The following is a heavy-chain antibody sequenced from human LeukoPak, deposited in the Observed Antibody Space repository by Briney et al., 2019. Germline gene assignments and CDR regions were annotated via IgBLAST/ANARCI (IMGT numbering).Heavy chain of an antibody. CDR1: GGSISSYY. Sequence: SETLSLTCTVSGGSISSYYWSWIRQPPGKGLEFIGHIYYTGSTKYNPSLKSRVTISLDTSENQFSQKLNSVTTADTAVYYCARYRPSESRSGQVTSLDYWGQGTLVTVSS. D-gene: IGHD3-3*01. J-gene: IGHJ4*02. CDR2: IYYTGST. V-gene: IGHV4-59*01. CDR3: ARYRPSESRSGQVTSLDY.